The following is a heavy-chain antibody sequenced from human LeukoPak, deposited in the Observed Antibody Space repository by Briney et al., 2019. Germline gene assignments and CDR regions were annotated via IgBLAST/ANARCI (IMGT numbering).Heavy chain of an antibody. V-gene: IGHV4-61*02. CDR3: ARDRQLGFDP. Sequence: SETLSLTCTVSGGSISSSSYYWGWIRQPAGKGLEWIGRIYTSGSTNYNPSLKSRVTMSVDTSKNQFSLKLSSVTAADTAVYYCARDRQLGFDPWGQGTLVTVSS. CDR1: GGSISSSSYY. J-gene: IGHJ5*02. D-gene: IGHD6-13*01. CDR2: IYTSGST.